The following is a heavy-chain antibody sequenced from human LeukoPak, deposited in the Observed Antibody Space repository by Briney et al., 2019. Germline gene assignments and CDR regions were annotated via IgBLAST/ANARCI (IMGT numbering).Heavy chain of an antibody. Sequence: PGGSLVLSCAASGFTFSDFSINWVRQAPGRGLERVSYISGRGSTVVDEDSVKGRFTISRDNAKNSVFLQMNSLRAGDAAVYYCARDSVVDTAKIEKFYYYHMDVWGKGTTVTVSS. CDR3: ARDSVVDTAKIEKFYYYHMDV. CDR1: GFTFSDFS. V-gene: IGHV3-48*04. CDR2: ISGRGSTV. D-gene: IGHD5-18*01. J-gene: IGHJ6*03.